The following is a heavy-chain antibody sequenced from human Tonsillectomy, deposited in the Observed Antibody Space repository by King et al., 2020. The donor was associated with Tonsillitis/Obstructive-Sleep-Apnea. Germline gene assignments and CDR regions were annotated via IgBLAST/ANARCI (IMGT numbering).Heavy chain of an antibody. D-gene: IGHD6-19*01. CDR1: GYSFTTYW. V-gene: IGHV5-51*01. J-gene: IGHJ5*02. Sequence: QLVQSGAEVKKPGESLKLSCKGSGYSFTTYWIVWVRQMPGKGLEWMGIIYPDDSNTRYSPSFQGQGTISADKSISTAYLQWSSLKASDTAMYYCARLISVAGTDNWFDPWGQGTLVTVSS. CDR3: ARLISVAGTDNWFDP. CDR2: IYPDDSNT.